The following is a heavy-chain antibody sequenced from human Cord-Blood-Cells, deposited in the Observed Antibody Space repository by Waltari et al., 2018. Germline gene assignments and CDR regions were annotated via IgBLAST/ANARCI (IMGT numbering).Heavy chain of an antibody. CDR2: IYSGGST. CDR3: ARGTIFGVVDAFDI. D-gene: IGHD3-3*01. J-gene: IGHJ3*02. Sequence: EVQLVESGGGLIQPGGSLRLSCAASGFTVRSNYMSWVRQAPGKGLEGVSVIYSGGSTYYADSVKGRFTISRDNSKNTLYLQMNSLRAEDTAVYYCARGTIFGVVDAFDIWGQGTMVTVSS. CDR1: GFTVRSNY. V-gene: IGHV3-53*01.